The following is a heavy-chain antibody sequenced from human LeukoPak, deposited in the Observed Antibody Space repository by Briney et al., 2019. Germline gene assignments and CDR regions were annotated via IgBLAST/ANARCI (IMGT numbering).Heavy chain of an antibody. D-gene: IGHD2/OR15-2a*01. Sequence: PSETLSLTCAVYGGSFSGYYWSWIRQPPGKGLEWIGEINHSGSTNYNPSLKSRVTISVDTSKNQFSLKLSSVTAADTAVYYCARVGLSRGYYYYYGMDVWGQGTTVTVSS. J-gene: IGHJ6*02. CDR2: INHSGST. CDR3: ARVGLSRGYYYYYGMDV. V-gene: IGHV4-34*01. CDR1: GGSFSGYY.